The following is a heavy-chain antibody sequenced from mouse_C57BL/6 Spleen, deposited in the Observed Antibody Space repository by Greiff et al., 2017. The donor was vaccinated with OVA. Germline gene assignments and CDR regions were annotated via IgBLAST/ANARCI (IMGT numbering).Heavy chain of an antibody. CDR1: GYTFTSYW. J-gene: IGHJ2*01. CDR3: ARSGYSNYYFDY. Sequence: QVQLQQPGAELVMPGASVKLSCKASGYTFTSYWMHWVKQRPGQGLEWIGEIDPSASYTNYNQKFKGKSTLTVDKSSSTAYMQLSSLTSEDSAVYYCARSGYSNYYFDYWGQGTTLTVSS. CDR2: IDPSASYT. D-gene: IGHD2-5*01. V-gene: IGHV1-69*01.